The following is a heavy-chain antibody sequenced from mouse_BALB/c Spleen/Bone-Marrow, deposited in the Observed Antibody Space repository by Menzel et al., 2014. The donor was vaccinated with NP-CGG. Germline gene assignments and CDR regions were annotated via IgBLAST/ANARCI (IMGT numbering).Heavy chain of an antibody. V-gene: IGHV1-69*01. D-gene: IGHD2-14*01. Sequence: VKLMESGAELVMPGASVKMSCKASGYTFTDYWMHWVKQRPGQGLEWIGAIDTSDSYISYNQKFKGKATLTVDESSSTAYMQLSSLTSEGSAVYHCARSDYRYDPLANWGQGTLVTVSA. CDR2: IDTSDSYI. J-gene: IGHJ3*01. CDR3: ARSDYRYDPLAN. CDR1: GYTFTDYW.